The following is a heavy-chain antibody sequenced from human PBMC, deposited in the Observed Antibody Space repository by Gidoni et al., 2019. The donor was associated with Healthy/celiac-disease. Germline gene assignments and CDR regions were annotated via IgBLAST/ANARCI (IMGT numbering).Heavy chain of an antibody. V-gene: IGHV3-23*01. J-gene: IGHJ4*02. Sequence: EVQLLESGGGLVQPGGSLRLSCAASGFTFSSYAMSWVRQAPGKGLEWVSAISGSGGSTYYADSVKGRFTISRDNSKNTLYLQMNSLRAEDTAVYYCAKDEGRKFGELLLRLEVYFDYWGQGTLVTVSS. CDR3: AKDEGRKFGELLLRLEVYFDY. CDR1: GFTFSSYA. D-gene: IGHD3-10*01. CDR2: ISGSGGST.